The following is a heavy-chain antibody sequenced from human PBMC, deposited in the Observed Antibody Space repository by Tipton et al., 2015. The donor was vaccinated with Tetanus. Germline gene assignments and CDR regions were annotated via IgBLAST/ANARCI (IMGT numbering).Heavy chain of an antibody. Sequence: TASGFTFSSYSMNWVRQAPGKGLEWVSSISSSSSYIYYADSVKGRFTISRDNAKNSLYLQMNSLRAEDTAVYYCARETVDSSGYYYVPGPNWGQGTLVTVSS. CDR2: ISSSSSYI. CDR1: GFTFSSYS. CDR3: ARETVDSSGYYYVPGPN. J-gene: IGHJ4*02. D-gene: IGHD3-22*01. V-gene: IGHV3-21*01.